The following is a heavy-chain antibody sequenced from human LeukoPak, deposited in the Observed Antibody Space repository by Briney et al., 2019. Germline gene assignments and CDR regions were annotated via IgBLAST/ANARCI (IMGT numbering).Heavy chain of an antibody. CDR2: IKHDGSES. J-gene: IGHJ5*02. V-gene: IGHV3-7*01. CDR1: GFTFSGYW. CDR3: VRERSRLGDH. Sequence: GGSLRLSCAASGFTFSGYWMTWIRQAPGKGLEWVANIKHDGSESYYVDSVKGRFTISRDNAKNSLYLQMDSLRAEDTAVYYCVRERSRLGDHSGQGTLVTVSS.